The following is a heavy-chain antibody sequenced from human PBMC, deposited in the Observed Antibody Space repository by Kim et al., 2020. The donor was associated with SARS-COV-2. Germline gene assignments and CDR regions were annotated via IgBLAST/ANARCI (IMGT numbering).Heavy chain of an antibody. V-gene: IGHV3-30*18. CDR3: AKAEDCSSTSCFEQVGAFDY. D-gene: IGHD2-2*01. CDR1: GFTFSSYG. Sequence: GGSLRLSCAASGFTFSSYGMHWVRQAPGKGLEWVAVISYDGSNKYYADSVKGRFTISRDNSKNTLYLQMNSLRAEDTAVYYCAKAEDCSSTSCFEQVGAFDYWGQGTLVTVSS. J-gene: IGHJ4*02. CDR2: ISYDGSNK.